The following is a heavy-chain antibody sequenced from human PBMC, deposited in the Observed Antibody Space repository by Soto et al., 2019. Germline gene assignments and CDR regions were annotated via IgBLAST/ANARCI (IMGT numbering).Heavy chain of an antibody. CDR1: GYTFTSYY. J-gene: IGHJ6*02. CDR3: ARVSDYYDSSGPMDV. D-gene: IGHD3-22*01. Sequence: QVQLVQSGAEVKKPGASVKVSCKASGYTFTSYYMHWVRQAPGQGLEWMGIINPSGGSTSYAQKFQGRVTMTRDTSTSTVYMELSSLRSEDTAVYYCARVSDYYDSSGPMDVWGQGTTVTVPS. CDR2: INPSGGST. V-gene: IGHV1-46*03.